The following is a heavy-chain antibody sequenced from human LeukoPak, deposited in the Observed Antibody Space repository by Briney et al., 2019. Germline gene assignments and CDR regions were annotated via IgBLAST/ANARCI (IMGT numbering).Heavy chain of an antibody. CDR2: LDLLGRT. Sequence: SETLSLTCGVSGGSISNTNWWTWVRQPPGKGLEWSGELDLLGRTNYNPSLKSRVAISVDTSKNQFSLKLNSVTAADTALYYCARSGSKPSGGAFDLWGQGTMVTVSS. CDR1: GGSISNTNW. V-gene: IGHV4-4*02. D-gene: IGHD1-26*01. CDR3: ARSGSKPSGGAFDL. J-gene: IGHJ3*01.